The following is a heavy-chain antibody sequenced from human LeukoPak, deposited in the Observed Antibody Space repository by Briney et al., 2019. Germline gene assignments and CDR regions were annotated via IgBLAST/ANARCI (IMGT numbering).Heavy chain of an antibody. Sequence: TGRCLRLSCAASGFTFGNYGMHWVRQAPGKGLEYVAAISHDGSKKYYADFVKGRFTISRDNSKSTLYLEMNSLRVDDTAVYYCVKGYCTTFSCLGDFFDPWGQGTRVTVSS. V-gene: IGHV3-30*18. J-gene: IGHJ5*02. D-gene: IGHD2-8*01. CDR2: ISHDGSKK. CDR1: GFTFGNYG. CDR3: VKGYCTTFSCLGDFFDP.